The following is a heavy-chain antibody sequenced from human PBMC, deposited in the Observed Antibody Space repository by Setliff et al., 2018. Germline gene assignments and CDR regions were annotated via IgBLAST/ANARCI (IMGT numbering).Heavy chain of an antibody. V-gene: IGHV1-2*02. CDR1: GYTFAGYY. Sequence: ASVKVSCKASGYTFAGYYMHWVRQAPGQGLEWMGWINPNSGGANYAQKFQGRVTMTRDTSISTGYMELSRLRSDDTAVYYCALSSLSLCGGGNCPNAFDVWGQGTLVTVSS. CDR3: ALSSLSLCGGGNCPNAFDV. J-gene: IGHJ3*01. D-gene: IGHD2-21*01. CDR2: INPNSGGA.